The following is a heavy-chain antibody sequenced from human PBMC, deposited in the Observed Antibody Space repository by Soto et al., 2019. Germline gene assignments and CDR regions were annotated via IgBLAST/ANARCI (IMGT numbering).Heavy chain of an antibody. V-gene: IGHV1-69*13. D-gene: IGHD5-12*01. Sequence: SVKVSCKASGGTFSSYAISWVRQAPGQGLEWMGGIIPIFGTANYAQKFQGRVTITADESTSTAYMELSSLRSEDTAVYYCAFLMATRNLDLLDIWGQGTIVTVSS. J-gene: IGHJ3*02. CDR2: IIPIFGTA. CDR1: GGTFSSYA. CDR3: AFLMATRNLDLLDI.